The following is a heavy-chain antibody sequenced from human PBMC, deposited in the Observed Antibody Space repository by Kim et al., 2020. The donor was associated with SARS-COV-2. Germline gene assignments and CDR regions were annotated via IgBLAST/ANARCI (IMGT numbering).Heavy chain of an antibody. Sequence: GGSLRLSCSASGFTFSSYAMHWVRQAPGKGLEYVSGISTNGGSTYYADSVKDRFIISRDNSRNMLNLQMSSLRSEDTAVYYCVKETTSGWYDMDYWGQGTLVTVSS. D-gene: IGHD6-19*01. CDR2: ISTNGGST. CDR3: VKETTSGWYDMDY. J-gene: IGHJ4*02. V-gene: IGHV3-64D*06. CDR1: GFTFSSYA.